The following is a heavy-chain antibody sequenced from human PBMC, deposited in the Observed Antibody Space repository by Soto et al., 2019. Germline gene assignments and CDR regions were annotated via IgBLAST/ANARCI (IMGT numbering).Heavy chain of an antibody. V-gene: IGHV3-33*01. Sequence: QVQLVESGGGVVQPGRSLRLSCAASGFTFSSYGMHWVRQAPGKGLEWVAVIWYDGSNKYYADSVKGRFTISRDNSKNTLYRQMNSLRAEDTAVYYCARDSVGGMDVWGQGTTVTVSS. CDR1: GFTFSSYG. J-gene: IGHJ6*02. D-gene: IGHD3-16*01. CDR3: ARDSVGGMDV. CDR2: IWYDGSNK.